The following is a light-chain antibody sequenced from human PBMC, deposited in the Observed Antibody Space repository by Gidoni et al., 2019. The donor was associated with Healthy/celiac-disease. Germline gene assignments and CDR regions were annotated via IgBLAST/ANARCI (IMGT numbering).Light chain of an antibody. Sequence: IQMTHSPSSLSASVGDRVTITCRASQSISSYLNWYQQKPGKAPKLLIYAASSVQSGVPSRFSGSGSGTDFTLTISSLQPEDFATYYCQQSYSTPLTFGGGTKVEIK. J-gene: IGKJ4*01. CDR1: QSISSY. CDR2: AAS. V-gene: IGKV1-39*01. CDR3: QQSYSTPLT.